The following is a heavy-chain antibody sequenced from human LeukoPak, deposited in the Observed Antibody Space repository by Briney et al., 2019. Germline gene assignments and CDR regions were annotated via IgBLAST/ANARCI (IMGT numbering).Heavy chain of an antibody. V-gene: IGHV3-23*01. D-gene: IGHD3-22*01. Sequence: GSLRLSCAASGFTFSSYAMSWVRQAPGKGLEWVSAISGSGGSTYYADSVKGRFTISRDNSKNTLYLQMNSLRAEDTAVYYCAKGATYYYDSSGYYPPLGFDYWGQGTLVTVSS. CDR3: AKGATYYYDSSGYYPPLGFDY. CDR2: ISGSGGST. CDR1: GFTFSSYA. J-gene: IGHJ4*02.